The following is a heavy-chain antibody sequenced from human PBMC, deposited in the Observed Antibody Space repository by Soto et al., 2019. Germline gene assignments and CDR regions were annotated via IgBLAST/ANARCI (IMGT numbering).Heavy chain of an antibody. CDR2: ISAYNGNT. V-gene: IGHV1-18*01. D-gene: IGHD3-10*01. CDR3: ARTAPSWFGEFYNWFDP. CDR1: GYTFTSYG. J-gene: IGHJ5*02. Sequence: QVQLVQSGAEVKKPGASVKVSCKASGYTFTSYGISWVRQAPGQGLEWMGWISAYNGNTNYAQKLQGRGTMTTDTSTSTAYMELRSLRSDDTAVYYCARTAPSWFGEFYNWFDPWGQGTLVTVSS.